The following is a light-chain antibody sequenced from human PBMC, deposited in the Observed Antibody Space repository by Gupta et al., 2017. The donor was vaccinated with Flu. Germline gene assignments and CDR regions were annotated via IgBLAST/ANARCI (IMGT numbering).Light chain of an antibody. CDR3: QQRIKWLYNT. Sequence: IALSYSPATLSLSPGERATLSCRASRGVSSYLAWYQQKPGQAPRLLIYDTSNRATGIPARFSGSGSGTDXPLTISXREQEDFAVYYCQQRIKWLYNTFGXGTKVEV. CDR2: DTS. CDR1: RGVSSY. J-gene: IGKJ4*01. V-gene: IGKV3-11*01.